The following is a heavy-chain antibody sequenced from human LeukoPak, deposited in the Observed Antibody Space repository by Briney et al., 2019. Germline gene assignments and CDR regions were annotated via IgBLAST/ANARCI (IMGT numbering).Heavy chain of an antibody. CDR1: GFNFSSYG. V-gene: IGHV3-30*18. CDR3: AKGGVLDRGSWYGDYFDY. Sequence: PGRSLRLSCEASGFNFSSYGMHWVRQAPGKGLEWVAVLSADGSHKQFADSVKDRFAISRDNSKKTLYLQMNGLRAEDTAVYYCAKGGVLDRGSWYGDYFDYWGQGTLVTVSS. J-gene: IGHJ4*02. CDR2: LSADGSHK. D-gene: IGHD6-13*01.